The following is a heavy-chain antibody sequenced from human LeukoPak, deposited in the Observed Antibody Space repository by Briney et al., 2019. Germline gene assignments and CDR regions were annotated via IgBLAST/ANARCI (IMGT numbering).Heavy chain of an antibody. CDR2: ISGSGGST. J-gene: IGHJ4*02. Sequence: GGSLRLSCAASGFTFSIYALNWVRQAPGKGLEWVSAISGSGGSTYYADSVKGRFTISRDNSKNTLYLQMNSLRGEDTAIYYCAKSITGTPAGFDYWGQGTLVTVSS. CDR1: GFTFSIYA. V-gene: IGHV3-23*01. D-gene: IGHD1-7*01. CDR3: AKSITGTPAGFDY.